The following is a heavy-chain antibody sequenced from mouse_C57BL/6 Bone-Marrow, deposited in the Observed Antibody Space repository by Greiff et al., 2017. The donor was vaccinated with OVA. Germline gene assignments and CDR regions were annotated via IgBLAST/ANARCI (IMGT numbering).Heavy chain of an antibody. D-gene: IGHD2-5*01. CDR2: INPGSGGT. V-gene: IGHV1-54*01. J-gene: IGHJ2*01. Sequence: QVQLKESGAELVRPGTSVKVSCKASGYAFTNYLIEWVKQRPGQGLEWIGVINPGSGGTNYNEKFKGKATLTADKSSSTAYMQLSSLTSEDSAVYFCARGLYSNYFDDWGKGTTLTVSS. CDR3: ARGLYSNYFDD. CDR1: GYAFTNYL.